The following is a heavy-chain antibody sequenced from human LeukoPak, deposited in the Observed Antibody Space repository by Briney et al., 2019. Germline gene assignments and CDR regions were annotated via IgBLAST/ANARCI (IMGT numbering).Heavy chain of an antibody. CDR3: AKDTGYYYASGSHRRFGYMDV. CDR1: GFTFSSYG. D-gene: IGHD3-10*01. V-gene: IGHV3-30*02. J-gene: IGHJ6*03. CDR2: IRYDGSKK. Sequence: PGGSLRLSCAASGFTFSSYGMHWVRQAPGKGLEWVAFIRYDGSKKYYGDSVKGRFTISRDNSKNTLVLQMNSLRAEDTAVYYCAKDTGYYYASGSHRRFGYMDVWGKGTTVTISS.